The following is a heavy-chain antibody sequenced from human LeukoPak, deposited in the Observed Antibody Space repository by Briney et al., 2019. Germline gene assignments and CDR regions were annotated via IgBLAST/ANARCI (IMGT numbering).Heavy chain of an antibody. CDR3: ARGRGYSSGWYSH. J-gene: IGHJ4*02. D-gene: IGHD6-19*01. CDR2: IYYSGST. Sequence: SETLSLTCTVPDGSISSYYWSWIRQPPGKGLEWIGYIYYSGSTNYNPSLKSRVTISVDTSKNQFSLKLSSVTAADTAVYYCARGRGYSSGWYSHWGQGTLVTVSS. V-gene: IGHV4-59*01. CDR1: DGSISSYY.